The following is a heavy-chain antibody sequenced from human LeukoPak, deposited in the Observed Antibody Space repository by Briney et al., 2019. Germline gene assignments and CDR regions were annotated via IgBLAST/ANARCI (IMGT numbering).Heavy chain of an antibody. D-gene: IGHD1-26*01. CDR3: ARVQYSGSYDY. V-gene: IGHV4-59*08. Sequence: SETLSLTCTVSGGSISSYYWSWIRQPPGKGLEWIGYIYYSGSTNYNPSLKSRVTISVDTSKNQFSLKLRSVTAADTAVYYCARVQYSGSYDYWGQGTLVTVSS. CDR2: IYYSGST. J-gene: IGHJ4*02. CDR1: GGSISSYY.